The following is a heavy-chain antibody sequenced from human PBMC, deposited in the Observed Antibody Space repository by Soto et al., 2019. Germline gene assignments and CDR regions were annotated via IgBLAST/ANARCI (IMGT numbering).Heavy chain of an antibody. Sequence: SETLSLTCTVSGGSINSYYCNWIRQPPGKGLEWIGYISYSGSTNYNPSLKSRITMSVDTSKNQFSLKLSSVTAPDTAVYYCAKGLSRGDYFHYWGQGTLVTVSS. CDR2: ISYSGST. CDR3: AKGLSRGDYFHY. D-gene: IGHD3-16*01. J-gene: IGHJ4*02. CDR1: GGSINSYY. V-gene: IGHV4-59*01.